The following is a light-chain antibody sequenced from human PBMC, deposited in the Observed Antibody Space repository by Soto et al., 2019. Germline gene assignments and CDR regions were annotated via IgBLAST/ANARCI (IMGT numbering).Light chain of an antibody. CDR3: QQYGRTSWT. J-gene: IGKJ1*01. V-gene: IGKV3-20*01. Sequence: EIVLTQSPGTLSLSPGEGATLSCRASQSVSTNFFAWYQQKPGQAPRLLIYGASTRATGIPDRFSGSGSGTDFTLTISRLEPEYFAVYYCQQYGRTSWTFGQGTKVDIK. CDR2: GAS. CDR1: QSVSTNF.